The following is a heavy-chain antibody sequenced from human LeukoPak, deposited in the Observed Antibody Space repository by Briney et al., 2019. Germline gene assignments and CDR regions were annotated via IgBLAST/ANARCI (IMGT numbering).Heavy chain of an antibody. D-gene: IGHD6-13*01. Sequence: SETLSLTCTVSSGSIRSSSDYWGWIRQPPGKGLEWIGTTFYSGSTYYNPSLKSRVTISVDTSKNQFSLKLSSVTAADTAVYYCASLRVGSSFGYYYYMDVWGKGTTVTVSS. CDR3: ASLRVGSSFGYYYYMDV. V-gene: IGHV4-39*01. CDR1: SGSIRSSSDY. J-gene: IGHJ6*03. CDR2: TFYSGST.